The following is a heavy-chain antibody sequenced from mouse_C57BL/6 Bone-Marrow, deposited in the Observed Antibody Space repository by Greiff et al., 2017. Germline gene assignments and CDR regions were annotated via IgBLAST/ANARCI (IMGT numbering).Heavy chain of an antibody. CDR1: GIAFSRYW. CDR3: ARITTSMGY. V-gene: IGHV4-1*01. Sequence: EVKLLQSGGGLVQPGGSLKLSCAASGIAFSRYWMRWVRRAPGKGLEWIGEINPDSSTINYAPSLKDKFIISRDNAKNTLYMQMSKVRSEDTALYYCARITTSMGYWGQGTSVTVSS. D-gene: IGHD1-1*01. J-gene: IGHJ4*01. CDR2: INPDSSTI.